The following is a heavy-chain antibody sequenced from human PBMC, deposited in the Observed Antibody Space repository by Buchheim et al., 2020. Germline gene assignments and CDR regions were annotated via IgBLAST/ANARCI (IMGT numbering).Heavy chain of an antibody. CDR1: GFSLSENP. V-gene: IGHV3-48*01. D-gene: IGHD2-15*01. J-gene: IGHJ3*02. Sequence: EVRLVESGGGLVHPGGSLRLSCAASGFSLSENPMNWVRQAPGKGLEWLSNIRTADSSAYYADPVKGRFTISRDNAKNSVYLQMDSLRADDTAVYYCVRDVRYGFDIWGQGT. CDR2: IRTADSSA. CDR3: VRDVRYGFDI.